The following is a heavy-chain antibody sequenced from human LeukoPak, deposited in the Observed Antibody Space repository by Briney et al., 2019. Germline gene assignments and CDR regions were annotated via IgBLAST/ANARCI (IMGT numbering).Heavy chain of an antibody. CDR2: MGVSGDNV. D-gene: IGHD4-17*01. J-gene: IGHJ3*02. Sequence: GGSLRLSCAASGFTFSAYGVTWVRQAPGKGLEWVSSMGVSGDNVHYADSVKGRFAISRDNSKNTLYLQMNSLRAEDAAVYYCAKDPNGDYVGAFVTWGQGTMVIVSS. CDR1: GFTFSAYG. V-gene: IGHV3-23*01. CDR3: AKDPNGDYVGAFVT.